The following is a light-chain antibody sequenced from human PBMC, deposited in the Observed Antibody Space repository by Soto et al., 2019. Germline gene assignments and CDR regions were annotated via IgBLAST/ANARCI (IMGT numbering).Light chain of an antibody. CDR3: QQYNSYSPLT. V-gene: IGKV1-5*01. J-gene: IGKJ4*01. CDR1: QSISSW. CDR2: DTF. Sequence: DIQMTQSPSSLSASVGDRVSITCRASQSISSWLAWYQQKPGKAPKLLMFDTFSLESGVPSRFSGSRSGTEFTLAISSRQPDDYATYYCQQYNSYSPLTFGGGTKVETK.